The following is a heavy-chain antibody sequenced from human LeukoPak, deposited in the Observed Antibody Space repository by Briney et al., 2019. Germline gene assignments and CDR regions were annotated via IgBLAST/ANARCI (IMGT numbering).Heavy chain of an antibody. D-gene: IGHD5-24*01. J-gene: IGHJ4*02. CDR3: ATPSLEMATRVDY. CDR1: GGSISSYY. Sequence: PSETLSLTCTVSGGSISSYYWSWIRQPPGKGLEWIGYIYYSGSTNYNPSLKSRVTISVDTSKNQFSLKLSSVTAADTAVYYCATPSLEMATRVDYWGQGTLVTVSS. CDR2: IYYSGST. V-gene: IGHV4-59*08.